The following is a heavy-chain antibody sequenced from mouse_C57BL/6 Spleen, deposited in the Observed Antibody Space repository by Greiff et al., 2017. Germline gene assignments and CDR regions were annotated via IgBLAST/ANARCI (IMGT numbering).Heavy chain of an antibody. V-gene: IGHV1-69*01. J-gene: IGHJ4*01. CDR2: IDPSDSYT. CDR3: ARRYYGSSDAMDY. D-gene: IGHD1-1*01. CDR1: GYTFTSYW. Sequence: QVQLQQSGAELVMPGASVKLSCKASGYTFTSYWMHWVKQRPGQGLEWIGEIDPSDSYTNYNQKFKGKSTLTVDKSSSTAYMQLSSLTSEDSAVYYCARRYYGSSDAMDYWGQGTSVTVSS.